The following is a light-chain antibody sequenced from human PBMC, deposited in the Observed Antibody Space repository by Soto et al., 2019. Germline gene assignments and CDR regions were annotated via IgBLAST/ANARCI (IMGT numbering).Light chain of an antibody. CDR2: DTN. CDR1: SDSVSSSYY. Sequence: QAVVTQEPSFSVSPGGTVTLTCGLNSDSVSSSYYPSWYQQTPGQAPRTLIYDTNTRSSGVTDRFSGSILGNKAALTITGAQADDESDYYCVLYMGSGISVFGEGTKLTVL. V-gene: IGLV8-61*01. J-gene: IGLJ3*02. CDR3: VLYMGSGISV.